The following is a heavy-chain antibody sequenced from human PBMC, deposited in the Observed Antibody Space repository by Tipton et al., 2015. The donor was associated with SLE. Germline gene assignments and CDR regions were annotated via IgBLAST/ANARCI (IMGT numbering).Heavy chain of an antibody. CDR2: IYTSGST. J-gene: IGHJ4*02. V-gene: IGHV4-4*07. Sequence: GLVKPSETLSLTCAVYGGSFSGYYWSWIRQPPGKGLEWIGRIYTSGSTNYNPSLKSRVTMSVDTSKNQFSLKLSSVTAADTAVYYCAREDQSVGATPYFDYWGQGTLVTVSS. CDR1: GGSFSGYY. CDR3: AREDQSVGATPYFDY. D-gene: IGHD1-26*01.